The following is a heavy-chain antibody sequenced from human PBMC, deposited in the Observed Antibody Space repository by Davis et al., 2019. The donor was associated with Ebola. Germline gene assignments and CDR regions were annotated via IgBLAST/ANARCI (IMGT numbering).Heavy chain of an antibody. CDR3: ARGPYVWGSYRPHRGAFDI. V-gene: IGHV4-30-4*01. CDR1: GGSISSGDYY. J-gene: IGHJ3*02. Sequence: PSETLSLTCTVSGGSISSGDYYWSWIRQPPGKGLEWIGYIYYSGSTYYNPSLKSRVTISVDTSKNQFSLKLSSVTAADTAVYYCARGPYVWGSYRPHRGAFDIWGQGTMVTVSS. D-gene: IGHD3-16*02. CDR2: IYYSGST.